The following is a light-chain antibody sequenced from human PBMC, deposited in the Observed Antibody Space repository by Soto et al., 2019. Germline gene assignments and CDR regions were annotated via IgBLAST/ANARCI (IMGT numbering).Light chain of an antibody. Sequence: DIQMTQSPSTLSASLGDRVTITCRAGQRISSWLAWYQQKPGRLPRLLIYRASTLESGVPSRFSGSGSGTDFTLTISSLEPEDFAVYYCQQRSNWPITFGQGTRLEIK. CDR2: RAS. V-gene: IGKV1-5*03. J-gene: IGKJ5*01. CDR3: QQRSNWPIT. CDR1: QRISSW.